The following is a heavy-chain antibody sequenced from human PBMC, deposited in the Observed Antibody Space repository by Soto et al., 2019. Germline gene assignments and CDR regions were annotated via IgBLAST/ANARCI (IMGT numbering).Heavy chain of an antibody. J-gene: IGHJ4*02. Sequence: SETLSLTCTVSGGTISTYYWSWIRQPPGKGLEWIGYIYYSGITDYNPSLKSRVTISVDTSKSQFSLKLSSVTAADTAVYYCARGGGVYYFDYWGQGTLVTVSS. CDR1: GGTISTYY. CDR2: IYYSGIT. CDR3: ARGGGVYYFDY. D-gene: IGHD2-8*02. V-gene: IGHV4-59*01.